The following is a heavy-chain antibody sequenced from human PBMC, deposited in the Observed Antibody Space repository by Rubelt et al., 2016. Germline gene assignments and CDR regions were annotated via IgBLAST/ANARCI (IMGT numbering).Heavy chain of an antibody. J-gene: IGHJ4*02. D-gene: IGHD1-26*01. CDR3: AKGLIVGATELDS. CDR2: IKQLGSEK. V-gene: IGHV3-7*01. Sequence: GGSLRLSCVGSGFSFGSHWMSWVRQAPGKGLEWVASIKQLGSEKHYVDSVRARFTISRDDARSSLFLQMNSLRLEDTAVYYCAKGLIVGATELDSWGQGTLVTVSS. CDR1: GFSFGSHW.